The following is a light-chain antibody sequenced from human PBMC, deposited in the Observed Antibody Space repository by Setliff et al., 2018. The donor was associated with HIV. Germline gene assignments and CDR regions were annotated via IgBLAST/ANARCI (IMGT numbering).Light chain of an antibody. CDR3: SSYTSSTPLYV. J-gene: IGLJ1*01. CDR1: SSDVGVYNY. Sequence: QSVLTQPASVSGSPGQSITISCTGTSSDVGVYNYVSWYQQHPGKAPKLMISDVSNRPPGVSNRFSGSKSGNTASLTISGLQAEDEADYYCSSYTSSTPLYVFGTGTKVTV. V-gene: IGLV2-14*03. CDR2: DVS.